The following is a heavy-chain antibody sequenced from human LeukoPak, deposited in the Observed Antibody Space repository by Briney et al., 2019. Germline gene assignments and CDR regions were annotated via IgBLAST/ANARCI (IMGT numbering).Heavy chain of an antibody. CDR3: AREVPADDAFDI. Sequence: NPSGTLCLSWTVSGGSISSYYWSWIRQPPGKGLEWIGYIYYSGSTNYNPSFKSRVTISVDTSKNQFSLKLSSVTAADTAVYYCAREVPADDAFDIWGQGTMVTVSS. D-gene: IGHD2-2*01. V-gene: IGHV4-59*01. CDR2: IYYSGST. J-gene: IGHJ3*02. CDR1: GGSISSYY.